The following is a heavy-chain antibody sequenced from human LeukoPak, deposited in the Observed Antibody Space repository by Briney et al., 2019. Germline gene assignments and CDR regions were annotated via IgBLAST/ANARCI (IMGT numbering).Heavy chain of an antibody. CDR3: RYYDSSGYPFVDY. CDR2: ISASGGST. CDR1: GFTFSSYA. V-gene: IGHV3-23*01. Sequence: GGSLRLSCAASGFTFSSYAVSWVRQAPGKGLEWVSAISASGGSTYYADSVKGRFTISGDNSKNTLYLQMNSLRAEDTAVYYCRYYDSSGYPFVDYWGQGTLVTVSS. J-gene: IGHJ4*02. D-gene: IGHD3-22*01.